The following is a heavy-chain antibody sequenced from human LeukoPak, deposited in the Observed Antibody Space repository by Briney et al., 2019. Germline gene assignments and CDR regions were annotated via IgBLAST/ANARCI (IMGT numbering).Heavy chain of an antibody. Sequence: SQTLSLTCTVSGGSISRGDYYWSWIRQPPGKGLEWIGYIYYSGSTYYNPSLKSRLTISVDTSKNQFSLKLSSVTAADTAVFYCARVVPDPYNYYHVMDVWGQGTTVTVPS. CDR2: IYYSGST. CDR1: GGSISRGDYY. D-gene: IGHD2-2*01. J-gene: IGHJ6*02. V-gene: IGHV4-30-4*01. CDR3: ARVVPDPYNYYHVMDV.